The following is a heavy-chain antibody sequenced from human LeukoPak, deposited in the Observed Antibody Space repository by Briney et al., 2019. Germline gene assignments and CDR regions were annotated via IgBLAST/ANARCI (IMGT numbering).Heavy chain of an antibody. V-gene: IGHV3-48*04. Sequence: GGSLRLSCAASGFTFSSYSMNWVCQAPGKGLEWVSYISSSSSTIYYADSVKGRFTISRDNAKNSLYLQMNSLRAEDTAVYYCARDYDFWSGRTLGYWGQGTLVTVSS. J-gene: IGHJ4*02. CDR2: ISSSSSTI. CDR1: GFTFSSYS. D-gene: IGHD3-3*01. CDR3: ARDYDFWSGRTLGY.